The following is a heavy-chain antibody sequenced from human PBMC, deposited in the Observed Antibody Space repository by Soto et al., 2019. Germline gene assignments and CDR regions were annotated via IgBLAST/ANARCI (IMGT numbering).Heavy chain of an antibody. CDR2: ISAYNGNT. Sequence: QVQLVQSGAEVKKPGASVKVSCKASGYTFSSYGISWVRQAPGQGLEWMGWISAYNGNTNYAQKLQGRVTMTTDTSTSTAYMELRSLRSDDTAVYYCASFSIAATDPYGMDVWGQGTTVTVSS. CDR1: GYTFSSYG. V-gene: IGHV1-18*01. CDR3: ASFSIAATDPYGMDV. J-gene: IGHJ6*02. D-gene: IGHD6-13*01.